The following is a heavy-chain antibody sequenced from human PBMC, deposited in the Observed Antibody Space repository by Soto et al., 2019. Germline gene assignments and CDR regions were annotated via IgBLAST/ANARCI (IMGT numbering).Heavy chain of an antibody. J-gene: IGHJ6*02. V-gene: IGHV1-8*01. Sequence: ASVKVSCKASGYTFTSYDINWVRQATGQGLEWMGWVNPNSGNTGYAQKFRGRVTMTRNTSISTAYMELSSLRSEDTAVYYCARERTGTTSMDVWGQGTTVTVSS. CDR2: VNPNSGNT. D-gene: IGHD1-1*01. CDR1: GYTFTSYD. CDR3: ARERTGTTSMDV.